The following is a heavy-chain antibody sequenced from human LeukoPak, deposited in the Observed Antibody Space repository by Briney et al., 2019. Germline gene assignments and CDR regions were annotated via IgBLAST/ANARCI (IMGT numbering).Heavy chain of an antibody. D-gene: IGHD6-13*01. Sequence: GGSLRLSCAASGFTFSSYAMHWVRQAPGKGLEWVAVISYDGSNKYYADSVKGRFTISRDNSKNTLYLQMNSLRAEDTAVYYCARDLLAAADYFDYWGQGTLVTVSS. CDR3: ARDLLAAADYFDY. J-gene: IGHJ4*02. CDR2: ISYDGSNK. V-gene: IGHV3-30-3*01. CDR1: GFTFSSYA.